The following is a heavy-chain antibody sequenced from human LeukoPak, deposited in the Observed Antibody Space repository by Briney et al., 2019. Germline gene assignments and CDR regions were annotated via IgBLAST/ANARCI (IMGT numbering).Heavy chain of an antibody. Sequence: KRGESLKISCKGSGYSFTSYWISWVRQMPGKGLEWMAIIYPGDSDTRYSPSFQGQVSISVDKSISTAYLQWSSLKASDTAMYYCARRYSRDYSYFDYWGQGTLVTVSS. CDR1: GYSFTSYW. CDR2: IYPGDSDT. CDR3: ARRYSRDYSYFDY. J-gene: IGHJ4*02. V-gene: IGHV5-51*01. D-gene: IGHD3-10*01.